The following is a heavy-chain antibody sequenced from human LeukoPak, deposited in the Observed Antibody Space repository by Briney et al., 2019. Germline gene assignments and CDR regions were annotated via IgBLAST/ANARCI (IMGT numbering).Heavy chain of an antibody. CDR1: GGSISSGDYY. D-gene: IGHD3-22*01. V-gene: IGHV4-30-4*01. J-gene: IGHJ4*02. Sequence: PSQTLSLTCTVSGGSISSGDYYWSWIRQPPGKGLEWIGYIYYSGSTNYNPSPKSRVTISVDTSKNQFSLKLISVTAADTAVYYCARDRDYYDSSLGYWGQGTLVTVSS. CDR3: ARDRDYYDSSLGY. CDR2: IYYSGST.